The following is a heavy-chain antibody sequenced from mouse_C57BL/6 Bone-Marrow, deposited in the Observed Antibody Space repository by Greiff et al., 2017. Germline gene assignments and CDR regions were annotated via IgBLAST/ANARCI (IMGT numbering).Heavy chain of an antibody. Sequence: QVQLQQPGAELVKPGASVKMSCKASGYTFTSYWITWVKQRPGQGLEWIGDIYPGSGSTNYNEKFKSKATLTVDTSSSTAYMQLSSLTSEDSAVYYCFTTVVATDYFDYWGQGTTLTVSS. J-gene: IGHJ2*01. V-gene: IGHV1-55*01. CDR2: IYPGSGST. CDR3: FTTVVATDYFDY. D-gene: IGHD1-1*01. CDR1: GYTFTSYW.